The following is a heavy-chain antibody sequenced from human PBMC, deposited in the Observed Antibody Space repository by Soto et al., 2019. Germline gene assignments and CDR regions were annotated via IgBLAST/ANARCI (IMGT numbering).Heavy chain of an antibody. V-gene: IGHV3-66*01. CDR2: IFSGGNT. CDR3: ARDVRDSSGYPEYYFDY. Sequence: EVQLVESGGGLVQPGGSLRLSCAASGFTVSSNYMSWVRQAPGKGLEWVSVIFSGGNTYYADSAKGRFTISRDNSKNTLYLQMNSVRAEDTAVYYCARDVRDSSGYPEYYFDYWGQGTLVTVPS. CDR1: GFTVSSNY. J-gene: IGHJ4*02. D-gene: IGHD3-22*01.